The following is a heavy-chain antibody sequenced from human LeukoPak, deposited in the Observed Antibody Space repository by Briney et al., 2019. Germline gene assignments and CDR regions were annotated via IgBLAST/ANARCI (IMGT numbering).Heavy chain of an antibody. Sequence: ASVKVSCKASGYTFTNNYLHWVRQAPGQGLEWMGMIYPRDGSTSYAQKFQGRVTMTRDTSTSTVYMELSSLRSEDTAVYYCARDQSGAAGNYWGQGTLVTVSS. CDR1: GYTFTNNY. CDR3: ARDQSGAAGNY. J-gene: IGHJ4*02. CDR2: IYPRDGST. V-gene: IGHV1-46*01. D-gene: IGHD6-13*01.